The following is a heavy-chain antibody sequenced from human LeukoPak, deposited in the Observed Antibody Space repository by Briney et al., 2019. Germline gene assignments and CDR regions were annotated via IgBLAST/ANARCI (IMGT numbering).Heavy chain of an antibody. CDR3: TRGTIVGATGNFDY. D-gene: IGHD1-26*01. J-gene: IGHJ4*02. Sequence: VASVKVSCKPSEYTFTDYYLHWVRQAPDQWLEWMGRINPVNGGTHFAQKFQDRVTMTRDTSITTAYMELSSLRSDDTAVYYCTRGTIVGATGNFDYWGQGTLVTVSS. V-gene: IGHV1-2*06. CDR1: EYTFTDYY. CDR2: INPVNGGT.